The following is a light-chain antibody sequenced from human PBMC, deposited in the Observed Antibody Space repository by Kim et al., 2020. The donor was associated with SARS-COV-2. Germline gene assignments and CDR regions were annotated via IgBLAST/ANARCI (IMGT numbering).Light chain of an antibody. CDR1: VLAKKY. V-gene: IGLV3-27*01. Sequence: SVSPGQTARITCSGDVLAKKYARGFQQKPGQAPVLVIYKDSERPSGIPERFSGSSSGTTVTLTISGAQVEDEADYYCYSAADNNLVFGGGTQLTVL. CDR3: YSAADNNLV. J-gene: IGLJ2*01. CDR2: KDS.